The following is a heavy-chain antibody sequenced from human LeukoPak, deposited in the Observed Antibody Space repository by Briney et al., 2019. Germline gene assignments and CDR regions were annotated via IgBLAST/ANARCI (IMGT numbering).Heavy chain of an antibody. CDR2: ISGSGNSR. D-gene: IGHD5-12*01. Sequence: PGGSLRLSCAASGFTFSSYAMSWVRQAPGKGLEWVSAISGSGNSRYYADSVKGRFTISRDNSKNTLYLQMNSLRAEDTAVYYCARDKYSGFVFDCWGQGTLVTVSS. V-gene: IGHV3-23*01. CDR3: ARDKYSGFVFDC. J-gene: IGHJ4*02. CDR1: GFTFSSYA.